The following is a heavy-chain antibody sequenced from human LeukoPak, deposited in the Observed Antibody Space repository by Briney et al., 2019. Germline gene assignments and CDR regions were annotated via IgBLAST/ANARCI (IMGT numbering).Heavy chain of an antibody. V-gene: IGHV1-18*01. CDR1: GYTFTSYG. CDR2: ISAYNGNT. D-gene: IGHD2-2*01. CDR3: ARVSLSGCSSTSCYFGGYYMPYYFDY. J-gene: IGHJ4*02. Sequence: GASVKVSCKASGYTFTSYGISWVRQAPGQGLEWMGWISAYNGNTNYAQKLQGRVTMTTDTSTSTAYMELRSLRSDDTAVYYCARVSLSGCSSTSCYFGGYYMPYYFDYWGQGTLVTVSS.